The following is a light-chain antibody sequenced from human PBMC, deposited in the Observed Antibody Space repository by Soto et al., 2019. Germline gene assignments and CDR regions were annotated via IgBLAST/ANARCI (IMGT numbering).Light chain of an antibody. CDR3: QQYNNWPPRT. V-gene: IGKV3-15*01. CDR2: GAS. CDR1: QSVRSN. J-gene: IGKJ1*01. Sequence: EIVMTQSPATLSVSPGDRATLSCRANQSVRSNLAWYQQRPGQAPRLLIYGASTRAAGVPARFSGSGSGTESTLTISSLQSEDFAVYYCQQYNNWPPRTFGQGTKV.